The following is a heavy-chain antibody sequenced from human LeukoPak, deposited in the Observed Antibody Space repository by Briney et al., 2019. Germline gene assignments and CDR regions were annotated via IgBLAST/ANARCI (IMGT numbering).Heavy chain of an antibody. CDR1: GGLIGRGGYY. CDR3: VRGRSASGIIDY. CDR2: IYRGGST. V-gene: IGHV4-31*11. D-gene: IGHD3-10*01. Sequence: SQTLSLTCAVSGGLIGRGGYYWSWIRHQPGKGLEWIGYIYRGGSTDYNPSLKSRLGISVDTSKNQLSLVVTSVTAADTAVYYCVRGRSASGIIDYWGQGTLVTVSS. J-gene: IGHJ4*02.